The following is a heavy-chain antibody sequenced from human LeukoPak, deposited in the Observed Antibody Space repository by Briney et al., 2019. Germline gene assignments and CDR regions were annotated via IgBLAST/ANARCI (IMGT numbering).Heavy chain of an antibody. CDR1: GFTFRDNW. V-gene: IGHV3-74*01. CDR3: ARGGVPAAFDY. CDR2: INSEGSTI. Sequence: GGSLRLSCAASGFTFRDNWMHWVRQAPGKGLVWVSRINSEGSTISYADSVKGRFTISRDNAKNTLYLQMNSLRAEDTAVYYCARGGVPAAFDYWGQGTLVTVS. J-gene: IGHJ4*02. D-gene: IGHD2-2*01.